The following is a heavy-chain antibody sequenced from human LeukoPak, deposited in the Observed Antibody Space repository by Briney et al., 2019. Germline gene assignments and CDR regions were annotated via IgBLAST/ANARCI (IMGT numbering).Heavy chain of an antibody. CDR2: IYYSGST. Sequence: PSQTLSLTCTVSGGSISSGGYYWSWIRHHPGKGLEWIGYIYYSGSTYYNPSLESRVTISVDTSKNQFSLKLSSVTAADTAVYYCMGYCSSTSCYVGDSNWFDPWGQGTLVTVSS. D-gene: IGHD2-2*01. V-gene: IGHV4-31*03. CDR3: MGYCSSTSCYVGDSNWFDP. J-gene: IGHJ5*02. CDR1: GGSISSGGYY.